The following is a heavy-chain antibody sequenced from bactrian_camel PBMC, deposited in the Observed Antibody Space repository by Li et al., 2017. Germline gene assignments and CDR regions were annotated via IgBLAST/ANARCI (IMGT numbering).Heavy chain of an antibody. CDR3: ATQRSWSTGAYAANY. J-gene: IGHJ4*01. D-gene: IGHD6*01. CDR2: IDTDGRST. Sequence: HVQLVESGGGSVQPGGSLRLSCVTSGVTRSTGWLGWFRQAPGKEREGVASIDTDGRSTSYADSVQGRFSISKDNAKNTLYLQMNSLKPEDTALYYCATQRSWSTGAYAANYWGQGTQVTVS. CDR1: GVTRSTGW. V-gene: IGHV3S26*01.